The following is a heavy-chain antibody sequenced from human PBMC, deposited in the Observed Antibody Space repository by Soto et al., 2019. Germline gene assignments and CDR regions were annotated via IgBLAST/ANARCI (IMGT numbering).Heavy chain of an antibody. J-gene: IGHJ4*02. CDR3: ARVHSGYDFAY. Sequence: QVQLVQSGAEVKKPGASVKVSCKASGYTFTSYGINWVRQAPGQGLEWMGWISTNNGNTHYAQKLQGRVTMTTDTSTSTDYMELRSLRSDDTAVYYCARVHSGYDFAYWGQGTLVTVSS. CDR1: GYTFTSYG. CDR2: ISTNNGNT. V-gene: IGHV1-18*01. D-gene: IGHD5-12*01.